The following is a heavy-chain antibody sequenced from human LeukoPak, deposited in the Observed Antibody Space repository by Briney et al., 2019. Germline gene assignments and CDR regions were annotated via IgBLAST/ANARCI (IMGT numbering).Heavy chain of an antibody. CDR3: ARDGHGVPLDY. J-gene: IGHJ4*02. Sequence: GGSLRLSCATSGLSFSSYAMHWVRQAPGKGLEWVAVISYDGTEKYYGDSVKGRFTISRDNSKNTLYLQMNSLRAEDTALYYCARDGHGVPLDYWGQGTLVTVSP. D-gene: IGHD4-17*01. CDR1: GLSFSSYA. V-gene: IGHV3-30-3*01. CDR2: ISYDGTEK.